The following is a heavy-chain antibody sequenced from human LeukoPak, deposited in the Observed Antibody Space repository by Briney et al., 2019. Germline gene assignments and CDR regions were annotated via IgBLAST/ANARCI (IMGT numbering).Heavy chain of an antibody. CDR2: IYYSGST. D-gene: IGHD2-21*02. CDR3: ARVVLVTASLMAFDI. Sequence: SETLSLTCTVSGGSISSSNHYWGWIRQPPGKGLEWIGSIYYSGSTYYNPSLKSRVTISVDTSKNQFSLKLSSVTAADTAVYYCARVVLVTASLMAFDIWGQGTMVTVSS. CDR1: GGSISSSNHY. V-gene: IGHV4-39*01. J-gene: IGHJ3*02.